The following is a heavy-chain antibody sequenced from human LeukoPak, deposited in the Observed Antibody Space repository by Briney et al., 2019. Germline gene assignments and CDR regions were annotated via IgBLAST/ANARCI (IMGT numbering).Heavy chain of an antibody. V-gene: IGHV3-23*01. Sequence: PGGSWRLSWPASGFTFSTYGLTWFRRAPGKGREWASGTSGSGGSRFYTDSVKGRFTISRDNSKNTLYLQMNSLRAEDTAVYYCAKDRYYDRFFFDYWGQGTLVTVSS. CDR3: AKDRYYDRFFFDY. CDR2: TSGSGGSR. J-gene: IGHJ4*02. CDR1: GFTFSTYG. D-gene: IGHD3-22*01.